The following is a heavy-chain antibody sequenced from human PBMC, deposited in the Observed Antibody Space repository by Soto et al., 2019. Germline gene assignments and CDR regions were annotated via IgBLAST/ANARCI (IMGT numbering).Heavy chain of an antibody. J-gene: IGHJ6*03. V-gene: IGHV1-2*02. Sequence: ASVKVSCKASGYSFTGNSMHWVRQAPGQGLEWMGWINPNNGGTNYAQKFQGRVTITRDTSASTAYMELSRLRSDDTAVYYCAREGVSTYYDFWSGYFGPYYMDVWGKGTTVTVSS. D-gene: IGHD3-3*01. CDR1: GYSFTGNS. CDR3: AREGVSTYYDFWSGYFGPYYMDV. CDR2: INPNNGGT.